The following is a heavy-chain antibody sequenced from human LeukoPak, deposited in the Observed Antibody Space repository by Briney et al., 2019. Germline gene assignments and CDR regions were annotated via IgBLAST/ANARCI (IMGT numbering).Heavy chain of an antibody. CDR3: ARLAPYYDILTGYDGYYFDY. Sequence: SETLSLTCTVSGGSISSSSYYWGWIRQPPGKGVEWVGSIYYRGSTYYNPSLKSRVTISVDTSKNQFSLKLSSVTAADTAVYYCARLAPYYDILTGYDGYYFDYWGQGTLVTVSS. CDR1: GGSISSSSYY. V-gene: IGHV4-39*01. D-gene: IGHD3-9*01. CDR2: IYYRGST. J-gene: IGHJ4*02.